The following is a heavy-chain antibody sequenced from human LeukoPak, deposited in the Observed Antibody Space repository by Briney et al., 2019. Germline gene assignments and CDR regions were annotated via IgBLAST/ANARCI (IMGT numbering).Heavy chain of an antibody. V-gene: IGHV3-15*01. J-gene: IGHJ3*02. CDR2: IKSKTDGGTT. CDR3: ITDPGEWEPI. D-gene: IGHD1-26*01. Sequence: SWIRQPPGKGLEWVGRIKSKTDGGTTDYGAPVKGRFIISRDDSKNTLYLQMNGLKIEDTAVYYCITDPGEWEPIWGQGTMVTVSS.